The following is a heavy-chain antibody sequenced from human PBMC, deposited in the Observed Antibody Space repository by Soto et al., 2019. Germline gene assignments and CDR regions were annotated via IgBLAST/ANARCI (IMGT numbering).Heavy chain of an antibody. Sequence: GASVKVSCKASGYTFTSYAISWVRQAPGQGLEWMGWISAYNGNTNYAQKLQGRVTMTTDTSTSTAYMELRSLRSDDTAVYYCARGYCSGGSCYEWVGLWGKGNLVSVS. V-gene: IGHV1-18*01. CDR2: ISAYNGNT. D-gene: IGHD2-15*01. J-gene: IGHJ5*02. CDR3: ARGYCSGGSCYEWVGL. CDR1: GYTFTSYA.